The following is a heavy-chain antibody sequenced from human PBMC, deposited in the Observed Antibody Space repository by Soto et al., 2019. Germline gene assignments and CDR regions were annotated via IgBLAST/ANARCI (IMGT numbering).Heavy chain of an antibody. D-gene: IGHD2-21*02. Sequence: SETLSLTCTVSGGSISSSGYYWGWIRQPPGKRLEWIGSIYYSGSTYYNPSLKSRVTISVDTSKNQFSLKLSSVTAADTAVYYCASSGYCGGDCYPNKFYYYYYGMDVWGQGTTVTVSS. CDR3: ASSGYCGGDCYPNKFYYYYYGMDV. V-gene: IGHV4-39*01. CDR2: IYYSGST. J-gene: IGHJ6*02. CDR1: GGSISSSGYY.